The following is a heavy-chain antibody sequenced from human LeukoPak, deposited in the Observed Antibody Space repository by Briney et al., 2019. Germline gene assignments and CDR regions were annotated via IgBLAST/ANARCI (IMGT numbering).Heavy chain of an antibody. CDR1: GFTFSGYA. Sequence: GGSLRLSCAASGFTFSGYAMSWVRQAPGKGLEWVSFVRGSDGITYYADSVKGRFTISKDNSKNTLYLQMTSLRAEDTAVYYCARGGAATGGRFDYWGQGILVTVSS. V-gene: IGHV3-23*01. D-gene: IGHD7-27*01. CDR2: VRGSDGIT. CDR3: ARGGAATGGRFDY. J-gene: IGHJ4*02.